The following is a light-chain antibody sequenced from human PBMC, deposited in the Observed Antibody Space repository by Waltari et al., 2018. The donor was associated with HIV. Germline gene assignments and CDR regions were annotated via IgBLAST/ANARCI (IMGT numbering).Light chain of an antibody. V-gene: IGKV3-20*01. CDR3: QQYGSSLGFT. CDR1: QSVSSSY. CDR2: GAS. Sequence: ETVLPQSPGTLSLSPGESATLSCRASQSVSSSYLAWYQQKPGQAPRLIIYGASRRATGIPDRFSGSGSGTDFTLTISRLEPEDFAVYYCQQYGSSLGFTFGPGTKVDIK. J-gene: IGKJ3*01.